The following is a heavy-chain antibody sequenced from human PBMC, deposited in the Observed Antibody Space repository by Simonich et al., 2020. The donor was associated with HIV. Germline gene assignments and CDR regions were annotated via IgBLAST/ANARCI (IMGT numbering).Heavy chain of an antibody. CDR3: AKDQLGTDGFDI. Sequence: EVQLLESGGGLVQPGGSLRLSCAGSGFTFSNYAMTWVRQAPGKGLEWVSGIGIRDTTYYADSVMGRFIISRDNPKNTLDLQMDSLRAGDTALYYCAKDQLGTDGFDIWGQGTMVTVSS. D-gene: IGHD7-27*01. J-gene: IGHJ3*02. CDR1: GFTFSNYA. V-gene: IGHV3-23*01. CDR2: IGIRDTT.